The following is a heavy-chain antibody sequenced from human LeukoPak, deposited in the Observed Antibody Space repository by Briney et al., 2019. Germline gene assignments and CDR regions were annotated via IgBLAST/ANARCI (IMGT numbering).Heavy chain of an antibody. Sequence: PGRSLRLSCAASGFTFSSYAMHWVRQAPGKGLEWVAVISYDGSNKYYADSVKGRFTISRDNSKNTLYLQMNSLRAEDTAMYYCARDLRWVYGDYEYFQHWGQGTLVTVSS. CDR3: ARDLRWVYGDYEYFQH. J-gene: IGHJ1*01. V-gene: IGHV3-30-3*01. CDR1: GFTFSSYA. CDR2: ISYDGSNK. D-gene: IGHD4-17*01.